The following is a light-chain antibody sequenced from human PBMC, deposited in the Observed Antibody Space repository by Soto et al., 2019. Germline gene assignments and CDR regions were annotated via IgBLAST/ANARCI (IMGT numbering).Light chain of an antibody. CDR3: QQRSNWPPEIT. CDR2: DVS. CDR1: QSLSSY. Sequence: EIVLTQFPGTLSLSPGERATVSCRASQSLSSYLAWYQHKPGQAPRLLIYDVSSRATGIPARFSGSVSGTDFSLTISSLEPEDFAVYYCQQRSNWPPEITFGQGTRLEIK. J-gene: IGKJ5*01. V-gene: IGKV3-11*01.